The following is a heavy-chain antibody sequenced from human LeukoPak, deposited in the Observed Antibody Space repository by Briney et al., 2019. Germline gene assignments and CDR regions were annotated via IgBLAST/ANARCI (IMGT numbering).Heavy chain of an antibody. CDR1: GFTFSSYS. V-gene: IGHV3-21*04. CDR3: AKPYSYGFRAFDI. CDR2: ISSSSSYI. Sequence: GGSLRLSCAASGFTFSSYSMNWVRQAPGKGLEWVSSISSSSSYIYYADSVKGRFTISRDNAKNSLYLQMNSLRAEDTAVYYCAKPYSYGFRAFDIWGQGTMVTVSS. D-gene: IGHD5-18*01. J-gene: IGHJ3*02.